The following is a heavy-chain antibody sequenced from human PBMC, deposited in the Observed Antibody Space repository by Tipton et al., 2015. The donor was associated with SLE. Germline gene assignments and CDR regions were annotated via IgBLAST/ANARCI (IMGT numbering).Heavy chain of an antibody. CDR1: GFTVSSNY. Sequence: SLRLSCAASGFTVSSNYMSWVRQAPGKGLEWVSVIYSGGSTYYADSVKGRFTISRDNSKNTLYLQMNSLRAEDTAVYYCARASDYYDGSGYPGAFDIWGQGTMVTVSS. CDR3: ARASDYYDGSGYPGAFDI. D-gene: IGHD3-22*01. V-gene: IGHV3-53*01. CDR2: IYSGGST. J-gene: IGHJ3*02.